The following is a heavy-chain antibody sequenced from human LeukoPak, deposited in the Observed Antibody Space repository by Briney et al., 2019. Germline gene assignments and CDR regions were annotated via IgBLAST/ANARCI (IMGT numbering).Heavy chain of an antibody. CDR1: GYTFTSYG. Sequence: GASVKVSCKASGYTFTSYGISWVRQAPGQGLEWMGWTSAYNGNTNYAQKLQGRVTMTTDTSTSTAYMELRSLRSDDTAVYYCATGERYSSSWYQDYYYGMDVWGQGTTVTVSS. J-gene: IGHJ6*02. D-gene: IGHD6-13*01. CDR3: ATGERYSSSWYQDYYYGMDV. CDR2: TSAYNGNT. V-gene: IGHV1-18*01.